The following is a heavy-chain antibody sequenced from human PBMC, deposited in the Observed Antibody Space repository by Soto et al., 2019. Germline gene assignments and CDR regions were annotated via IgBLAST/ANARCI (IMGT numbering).Heavy chain of an antibody. CDR3: ARGGAEAGTPGPQGANWFDP. D-gene: IGHD1-1*01. CDR2: ISYDGSKK. J-gene: IGHJ5*02. Sequence: GGSLRLSCAASGFPFSGFAMHWVRRAPGKGLEWVALISYDGSKKFYADSVMGRLTTSRDNSKNTLYLQMDSLRPEDTAVYYCARGGAEAGTPGPQGANWFDPWGQGTLVTVSS. CDR1: GFPFSGFA. V-gene: IGHV3-30-3*01.